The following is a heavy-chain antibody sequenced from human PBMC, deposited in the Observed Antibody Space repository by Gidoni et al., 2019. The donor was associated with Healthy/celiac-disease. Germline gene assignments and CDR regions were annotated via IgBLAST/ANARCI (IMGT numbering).Heavy chain of an antibody. Sequence: EVQLLESGGGLVQTGGYLRLSCAASGFTFSRYAMSWFRQAPGNGLEWVSAISGSGGSTYYADSVKGRFTISRDNSKNTLYLKMNSLRAEDTAVYYCAKSGSGWMEAADYWGQGTLVTVSS. CDR3: AKSGSGWMEAADY. CDR2: ISGSGGST. J-gene: IGHJ4*02. CDR1: GFTFSRYA. V-gene: IGHV3-23*01. D-gene: IGHD6-19*01.